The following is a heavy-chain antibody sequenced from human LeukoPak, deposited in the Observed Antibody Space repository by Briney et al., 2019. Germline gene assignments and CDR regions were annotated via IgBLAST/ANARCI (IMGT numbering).Heavy chain of an antibody. CDR3: ARDREARIVVPAAIRMYYFDY. D-gene: IGHD2-2*02. J-gene: IGHJ4*02. Sequence: GGSLRLSCAASGFTFSSYWMSWVRQAPGKGLEWVANIKQDGSERYYVDSVKGRFTISRDNAKNSLYLQMNSLRAEDTAVYYCARDREARIVVPAAIRMYYFDYWGQGTLVTVSS. CDR1: GFTFSSYW. V-gene: IGHV3-7*01. CDR2: IKQDGSER.